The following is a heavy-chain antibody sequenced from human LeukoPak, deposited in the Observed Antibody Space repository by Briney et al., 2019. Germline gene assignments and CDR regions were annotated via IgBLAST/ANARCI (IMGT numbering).Heavy chain of an antibody. J-gene: IGHJ4*02. V-gene: IGHV3-23*01. Sequence: GGSLRLSCAASGFTFSGYAMSWVRQAPGKGLEWVSLITGSGATTYYADSVRGRFTVSRDNSKNSLYLQMNSLRAEDTAVYFCAKGDCGGTCRLIDNWGQGTLFT. CDR3: AKGDCGGTCRLIDN. CDR2: ITGSGATT. CDR1: GFTFSGYA. D-gene: IGHD2-15*01.